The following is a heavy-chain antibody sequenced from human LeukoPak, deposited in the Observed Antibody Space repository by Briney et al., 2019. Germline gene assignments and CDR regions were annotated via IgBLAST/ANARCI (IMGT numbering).Heavy chain of an antibody. Sequence: PGGSLRLSCAASGFTFSSYAMSWVRQAPGKGLEWVSAISGSGGSTYYADSVKGRFTISRDNSKNPLYLQMNSLRAEDTAVYYCAKGSVYYYYYGMDVWGQGTTVTVSS. CDR1: GFTFSSYA. CDR2: ISGSGGST. D-gene: IGHD3-10*01. CDR3: AKGSVYYYYYGMDV. V-gene: IGHV3-23*01. J-gene: IGHJ6*02.